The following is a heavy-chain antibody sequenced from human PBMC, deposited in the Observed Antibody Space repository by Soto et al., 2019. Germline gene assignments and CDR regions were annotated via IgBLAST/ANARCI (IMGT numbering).Heavy chain of an antibody. J-gene: IGHJ4*02. V-gene: IGHV1-69*02. D-gene: IGHD3-22*01. Sequence: QVQLVQSGAEVKKPGSSVKVSCKASGGTFSSYTISWVRQAPGQGLEWMGRIIPILGIANYAQKFQGRVTITADKSTSTAYMELSSLISEDTAVYYCATYYSSGNYFDYWGQGTLVTVSS. CDR1: GGTFSSYT. CDR3: ATYYSSGNYFDY. CDR2: IIPILGIA.